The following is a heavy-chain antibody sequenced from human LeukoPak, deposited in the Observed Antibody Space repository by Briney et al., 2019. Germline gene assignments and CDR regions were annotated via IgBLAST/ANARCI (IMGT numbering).Heavy chain of an antibody. CDR3: ARDIRSRYFDY. J-gene: IGHJ4*02. V-gene: IGHV3-21*01. Sequence: GGSLRLSCAASGFTFSSYSMHWVRQAPGKGLEWVSSISGSGSYIYYADSVKGRFIISRDNAKNSLYLQMNSLRAEDTAVYYCARDIRSRYFDYWGQGTLVTVSS. CDR1: GFTFSSYS. CDR2: ISGSGSYI.